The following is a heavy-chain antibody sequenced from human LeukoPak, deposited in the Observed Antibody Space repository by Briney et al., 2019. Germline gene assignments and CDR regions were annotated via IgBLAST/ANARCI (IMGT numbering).Heavy chain of an antibody. CDR2: FDPEDGET. D-gene: IGHD5-24*01. Sequence: ASVKVSCKAPGYTLTRLSIHWVRQPSGKGLEWMGAFDPEDGETIYAQEFQGRATMTADTSADTAYMELSSLTSDDTAVYYCVTDPYTTTDDNNFEPQGAYWGQGTLVTVSS. CDR1: GYTLTRLS. J-gene: IGHJ4*02. V-gene: IGHV1-24*01. CDR3: VTDPYTTTDDNNFEPQGAY.